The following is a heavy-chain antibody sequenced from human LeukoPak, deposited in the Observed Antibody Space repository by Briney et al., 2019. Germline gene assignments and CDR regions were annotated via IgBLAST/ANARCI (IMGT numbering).Heavy chain of an antibody. V-gene: IGHV3-23*01. CDR1: GFTFSSYG. CDR3: AKVPSTRFGATASRAIVFQH. D-gene: IGHD3-10*01. CDR2: ISGSGGST. J-gene: IGHJ1*01. Sequence: QAGGSLRLSCAASGFTFSSYGMSWVRQAPGKGLEWVSAISGSGGSTYYADSVKGRFTISRDNSKNTLYLQMNSLRAEDTAVYYCAKVPSTRFGATASRAIVFQHWGQGTLVTVSS.